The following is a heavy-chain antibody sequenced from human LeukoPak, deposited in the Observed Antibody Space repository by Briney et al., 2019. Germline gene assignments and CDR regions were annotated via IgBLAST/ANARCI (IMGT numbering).Heavy chain of an antibody. CDR1: GFTFDDYA. CDR2: ISWNGGSI. Sequence: HPGRSLRLSCAASGFTFDDYAMQWVRQAPGKGLEWVSGISWNGGSIAYADSVKGRFTISRDNAKNSLYLQMNTLRAEDTALYYCAKAAGAHSSSWGYFDYWGQGTLVTVSP. J-gene: IGHJ4*02. V-gene: IGHV3-9*01. CDR3: AKAAGAHSSSWGYFDY. D-gene: IGHD6-13*01.